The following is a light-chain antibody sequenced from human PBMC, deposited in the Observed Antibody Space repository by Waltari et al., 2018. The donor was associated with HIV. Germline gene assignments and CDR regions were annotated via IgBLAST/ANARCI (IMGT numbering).Light chain of an antibody. V-gene: IGKV4-1*01. J-gene: IGKJ4*01. CDR3: QQYFATPVT. CDR2: WAS. CDR1: QSVLDTSKNKNY. Sequence: DTVMTQSPDALAVSLGERATINCKSSQSVLDTSKNKNYLAWYQQKPVQRPRGLLYWASPRESGVPDVFSCSGSATDFSLTISSLQAEDVAVYYCQQYFATPVTFGGGTKVEIK.